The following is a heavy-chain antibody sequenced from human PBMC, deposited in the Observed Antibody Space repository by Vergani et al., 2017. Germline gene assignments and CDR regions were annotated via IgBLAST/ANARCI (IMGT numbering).Heavy chain of an antibody. D-gene: IGHD2-8*01. V-gene: IGHV3-21*06. CDR2: IGSSGPYI. Sequence: VQLVESGGGLVKPGGSLRLSCAASGFTFSDFSMSWVRQAPGKGLEWVAFIGSSGPYINYADSVKGRFIISRDNTNNSLFLQLRSLRAEDAAVYYCARDCTSGGCPDNYGMDFWRQGATVTVSS. J-gene: IGHJ6*02. CDR1: GFTFSDFS. CDR3: ARDCTSGGCPDNYGMDF.